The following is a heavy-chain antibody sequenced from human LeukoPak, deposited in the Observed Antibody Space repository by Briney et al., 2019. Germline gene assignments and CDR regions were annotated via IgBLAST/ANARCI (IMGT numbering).Heavy chain of an antibody. J-gene: IGHJ4*02. V-gene: IGHV3-23*01. CDR1: GFTFSNYG. CDR3: TTVDYCSGGSCYSGLGY. Sequence: GGSLRLSCAASGFTFSNYGLSWVRQAQGKGLEWVSGITGSGGSTYYADSVKGRFTIYRDNSKNTLYRQMNRLKTEDTAVYYCTTVDYCSGGSCYSGLGYWGQGTLVTVSS. D-gene: IGHD2-15*01. CDR2: ITGSGGST.